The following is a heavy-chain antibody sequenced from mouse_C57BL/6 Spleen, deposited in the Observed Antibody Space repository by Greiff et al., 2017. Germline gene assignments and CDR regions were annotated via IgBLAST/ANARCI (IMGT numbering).Heavy chain of an antibody. V-gene: IGHV1-61*01. CDR1: GYTFTSYW. CDR3: AREGGDSYGFAY. D-gene: IGHD1-1*01. CDR2: IYPSDSET. Sequence: QVQLQQPGAELVRPGSSVKLSCKASGYTFTSYWMDWVKQRPGQGLEWIGNIYPSDSETHYNQKFKDKATLTVDKSSSTAYMQLSSLTSDDSAVYYCAREGGDSYGFAYWGQGTLVTVSA. J-gene: IGHJ3*01.